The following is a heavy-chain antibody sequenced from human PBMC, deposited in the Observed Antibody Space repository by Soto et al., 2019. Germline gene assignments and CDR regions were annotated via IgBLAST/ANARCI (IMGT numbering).Heavy chain of an antibody. Sequence: GGSLRLSCAASGFTFSSYSMNWVRQAPGKGLEWVSYISSSSSTIYYADSVKGRFTISRDNAKNSLYLQMNSLRDEDTAVYYCARDRGRGASPIQINDVYYYGMDVWGQGTTVTVSS. CDR1: GFTFSSYS. V-gene: IGHV3-48*02. J-gene: IGHJ6*02. CDR2: ISSSSSTI. D-gene: IGHD1-1*01. CDR3: ARDRGRGASPIQINDVYYYGMDV.